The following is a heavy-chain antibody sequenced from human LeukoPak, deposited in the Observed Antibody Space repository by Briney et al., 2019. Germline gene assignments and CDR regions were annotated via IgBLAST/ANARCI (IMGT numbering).Heavy chain of an antibody. V-gene: IGHV4-61*02. Sequence: SETLSLTCTVSGGSISSGSYYWSWIRQPAGKGLEWIGRIYTSGSTNYNPSLKSRVTISVDTSKNQFSLKLSSVTAADTAVYYCARSPSGGSSGWYAGPLYYFDYWGQGTLVTVSS. CDR2: IYTSGST. D-gene: IGHD6-19*01. CDR1: GGSISSGSYY. J-gene: IGHJ4*02. CDR3: ARSPSGGSSGWYAGPLYYFDY.